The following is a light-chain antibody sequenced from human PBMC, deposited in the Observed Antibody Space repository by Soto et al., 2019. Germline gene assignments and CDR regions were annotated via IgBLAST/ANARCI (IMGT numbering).Light chain of an antibody. J-gene: IGKJ1*01. V-gene: IGKV1-5*01. Sequence: PRTESPSTQAGSVGEECTITCRASQTISSWLAWYQQKPGKAPKLLIYDASSLDSGGPSCFSGGESGTECSLTTSCLQHDYFATYYCQQGRAFGQGTKVDIK. CDR3: QQGRA. CDR1: QTISSW. CDR2: DAS.